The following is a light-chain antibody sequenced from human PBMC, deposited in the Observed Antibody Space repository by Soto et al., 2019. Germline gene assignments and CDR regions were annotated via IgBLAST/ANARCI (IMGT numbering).Light chain of an antibody. J-gene: IGLJ2*01. CDR1: SSDIGAYNF. CDR3: TSWTTSTTMI. CDR2: DVN. Sequence: QSVLTQPASVSGSPGQSITISCTGTSSDIGAYNFVFWYQQHPGKAPKLMLYDVNIRPSGVSNRFSGSKSGNTASLTISGLQAEDDDDYYCTSWTTSTTMIFGGGTKVTVL. V-gene: IGLV2-14*03.